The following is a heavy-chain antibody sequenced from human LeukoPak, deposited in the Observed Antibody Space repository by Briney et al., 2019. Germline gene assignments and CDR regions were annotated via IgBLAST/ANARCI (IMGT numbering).Heavy chain of an antibody. Sequence: PGGSLRLSCTTSGFTFISYWMSWVRQAPGKGLEWGADINEDGSKIYSLDSVKGRFTISRDNAKNSLSLQLNTLRAEDTAVYYCARWSHVSGRWFLDNWGRGTLVSVSS. V-gene: IGHV3-7*05. CDR1: GFTFISYW. D-gene: IGHD3-10*01. CDR3: ARWSHVSGRWFLDN. CDR2: INEDGSKI. J-gene: IGHJ4*02.